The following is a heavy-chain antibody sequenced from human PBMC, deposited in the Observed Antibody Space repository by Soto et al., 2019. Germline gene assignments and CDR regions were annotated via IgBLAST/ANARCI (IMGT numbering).Heavy chain of an antibody. D-gene: IGHD3-22*01. V-gene: IGHV3-53*01. CDR2: IYSGGST. Sequence: GGSLRLSCAASGFTVSSNYMSWVRQAPGEGLEWVSVIYSGGSTYYADSVKGRFTISRDNSKNTLYLQMNSLRAEDTAVYYCARDGYYDSSGYYEGSDYWGQGTLVTVSS. J-gene: IGHJ4*02. CDR1: GFTVSSNY. CDR3: ARDGYYDSSGYYEGSDY.